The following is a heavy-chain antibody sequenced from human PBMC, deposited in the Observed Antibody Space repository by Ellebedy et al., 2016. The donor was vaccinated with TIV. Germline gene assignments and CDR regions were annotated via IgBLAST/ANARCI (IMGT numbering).Heavy chain of an antibody. CDR1: GFTFSRYT. J-gene: IGHJ2*01. D-gene: IGHD3-3*01. CDR3: ARDMFTVVFGYFDV. V-gene: IGHV3-21*01. Sequence: GGSLRLXXAASGFTFSRYTMAWVRQAPGKGLEWVSSITSTGTYIYYGDSVKGRFTISRDNANNSMYLQMNSLRGEDTAVYYCARDMFTVVFGYFDVWGRGTPVTVSS. CDR2: ITSTGTYI.